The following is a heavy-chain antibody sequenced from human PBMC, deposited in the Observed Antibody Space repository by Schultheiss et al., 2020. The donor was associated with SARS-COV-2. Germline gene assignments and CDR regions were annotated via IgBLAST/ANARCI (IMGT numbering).Heavy chain of an antibody. J-gene: IGHJ4*02. CDR2: ISYDGSNK. Sequence: GESLKISCAASGFTFSSYWMSWVRQAPGKGLEWVAVISYDGSNKYYADSVKGRFTISRDNSKNTLYLQMNSLRAEDTAVYYCASGAFSGWYALDYWGQGTLVTVSS. D-gene: IGHD6-19*01. CDR1: GFTFSSYW. V-gene: IGHV3-30-3*01. CDR3: ASGAFSGWYALDY.